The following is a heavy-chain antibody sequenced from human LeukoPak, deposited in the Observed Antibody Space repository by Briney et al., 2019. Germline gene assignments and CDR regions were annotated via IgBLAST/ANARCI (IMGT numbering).Heavy chain of an antibody. CDR2: ISTSGST. CDR1: GFTFSSYG. J-gene: IGHJ4*02. V-gene: IGHV3-NL1*01. Sequence: GGSLRLSCAACGFTFSSYGMHWVRQAPGKGLEWVSVISTSGSTYYADSVKGRFTISRDNSKNTLYLQMHSLRPEDTAVYYCARSLYYYDSSGYYYYWGQGTLVTVSS. CDR3: ARSLYYYDSSGYYYY. D-gene: IGHD3-22*01.